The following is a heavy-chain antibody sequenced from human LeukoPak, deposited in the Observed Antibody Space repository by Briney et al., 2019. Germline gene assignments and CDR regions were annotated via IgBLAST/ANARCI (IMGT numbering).Heavy chain of an antibody. Sequence: GGSLRLSCAASGFTFSSYGMHWVRQAPGKGLEWVAVIWYDGSNKYYADSVKGRFTISRDNSKNTLYLQMNSLRAEDTAVYYCAREGLLWFGELSGFDYWGQGTLVTASS. CDR3: AREGLLWFGELSGFDY. V-gene: IGHV3-33*01. CDR2: IWYDGSNK. J-gene: IGHJ4*02. D-gene: IGHD3-10*01. CDR1: GFTFSSYG.